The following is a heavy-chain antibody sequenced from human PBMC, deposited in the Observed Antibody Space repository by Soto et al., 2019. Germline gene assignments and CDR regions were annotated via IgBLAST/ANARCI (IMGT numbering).Heavy chain of an antibody. Sequence: QVQLQESGPGLVKPSQTLSLTCTVSGGSLTSDGYYWSWIRQLPGKGLEWIGYIYYSGSIFYNPFLQSRASISAHSSKRQFSLKLTSVTAADTAVYYCARSRLWEQHFDSWGQGTLVTVSS. CDR1: GGSLTSDGYY. V-gene: IGHV4-31*03. D-gene: IGHD1-26*01. CDR3: ARSRLWEQHFDS. CDR2: IYYSGSI. J-gene: IGHJ4*02.